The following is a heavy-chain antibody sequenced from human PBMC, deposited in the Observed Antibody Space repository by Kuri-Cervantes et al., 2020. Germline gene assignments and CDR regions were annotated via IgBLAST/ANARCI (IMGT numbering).Heavy chain of an antibody. CDR3: ARWGQTTYYDFWSGYWNYYGMDV. V-gene: IGHV3-48*02. CDR1: GFTFSSYS. Sequence: GESLKISCAASGFTFSSYSMNWARQAPGKGLEWVSYISSSSSTIYYADSVKGRFTISRDNAKNSLYLQMNSLRDEDTAVYYCARWGQTTYYDFWSGYWNYYGMDVWGQGTTVTVSS. D-gene: IGHD3-3*01. CDR2: ISSSSSTI. J-gene: IGHJ6*02.